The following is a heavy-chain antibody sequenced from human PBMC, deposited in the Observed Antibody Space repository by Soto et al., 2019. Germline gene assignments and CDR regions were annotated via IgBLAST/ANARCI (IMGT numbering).Heavy chain of an antibody. J-gene: IGHJ4*01. CDR3: VSRIPSWVFDY. D-gene: IGHD2-21*01. V-gene: IGHV3-53*01. Sequence: LSLSSGASRLSVSYNYMGWVRQAPGRGLEWVSVMYAGGDTHYADSVKGRFTISRDKSENTMYLQMNSLRDEDTGVYFCVSRIPSWVFDYWGLGTLVTVSS. CDR2: MYAGGDT. CDR1: RLSVSYNY.